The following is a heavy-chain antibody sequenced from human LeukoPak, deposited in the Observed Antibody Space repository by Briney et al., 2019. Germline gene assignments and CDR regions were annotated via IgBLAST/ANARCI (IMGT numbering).Heavy chain of an antibody. CDR1: GFTFSSYA. V-gene: IGHV3-23*01. CDR3: AKDQYYYDSSGYFHPGGDAFDI. D-gene: IGHD3-22*01. Sequence: PGGSLRLSCAASGFTFSSYAMSWVRQAPGKGLEWVSAISGSGGSTYYADSVKGRFTISRDNSKNTLYLQMNSLRAEDTAVYYCAKDQYYYDSSGYFHPGGDAFDIWGQGTMVTVSS. CDR2: ISGSGGST. J-gene: IGHJ3*02.